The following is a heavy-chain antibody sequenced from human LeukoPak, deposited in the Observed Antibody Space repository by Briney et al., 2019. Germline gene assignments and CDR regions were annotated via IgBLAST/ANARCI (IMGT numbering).Heavy chain of an antibody. D-gene: IGHD6-13*01. J-gene: IGHJ6*04. Sequence: SVKVSCKVSGGTFSSYAISWVRHAPGQGIEWMGGIIPIFGTANYAQKFQGRVTITADESTSTAYMELSSLRSEDTAVYYCERGALRIAAVDYYYYGMDVWGKGTTVTVSS. CDR2: IIPIFGTA. V-gene: IGHV1-69*01. CDR3: ERGALRIAAVDYYYYGMDV. CDR1: GGTFSSYA.